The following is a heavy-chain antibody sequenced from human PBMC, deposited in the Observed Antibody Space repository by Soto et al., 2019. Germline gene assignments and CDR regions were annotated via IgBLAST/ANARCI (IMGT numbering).Heavy chain of an antibody. J-gene: IGHJ6*02. CDR1: GFTFSSYG. CDR3: AKDMGRGGQLPLDYYYYYGMDV. V-gene: IGHV3-30*18. D-gene: IGHD3-10*01. Sequence: HPGGSLRLSCAASGFTFSSYGMHWVRQAPGKGLEWVAVISYDGSNKYYADSVKGRFTISRDNSKNTLYLQMNSLRAEDTAVYYCAKDMGRGGQLPLDYYYYYGMDVWGQGTTVTVSS. CDR2: ISYDGSNK.